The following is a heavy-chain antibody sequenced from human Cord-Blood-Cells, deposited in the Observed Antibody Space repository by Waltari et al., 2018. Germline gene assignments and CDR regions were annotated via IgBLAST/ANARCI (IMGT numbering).Heavy chain of an antibody. CDR3: ARVYCSSTSCPYYYYGMDV. V-gene: IGHV1-69*12. CDR2: MIPIFGTA. D-gene: IGHD2-2*01. Sequence: QVQLVQSGAEVKKPGSSVKVSCKASGGTFSSYAISWVRQAPGHGLEWVGGMIPIFGTANYAQKFQCRVTITADESTSTSYMELSSLRSEDTAVYYCARVYCSSTSCPYYYYGMDVWGQGTTVTVSS. CDR1: GGTFSSYA. J-gene: IGHJ6*02.